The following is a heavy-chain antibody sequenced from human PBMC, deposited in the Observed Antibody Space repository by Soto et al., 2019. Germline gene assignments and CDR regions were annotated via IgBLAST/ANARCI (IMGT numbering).Heavy chain of an antibody. D-gene: IGHD3-16*01. Sequence: QVQLVESGGGVVQPGRSLRLSCAASGFTFSSYGMHWVRQAPGKGLEWVAAISNVGSDKYYGDSVKGRFTISRDNSKNTPCLQMNTLRVEDTAVYYCVHDLRAYLDGMDVWGKETTVIIYS. J-gene: IGHJ6*04. CDR3: VHDLRAYLDGMDV. CDR2: ISNVGSDK. CDR1: GFTFSSYG. V-gene: IGHV3-30*18.